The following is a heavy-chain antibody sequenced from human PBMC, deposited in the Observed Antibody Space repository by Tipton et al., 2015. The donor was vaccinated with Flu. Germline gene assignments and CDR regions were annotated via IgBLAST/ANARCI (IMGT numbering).Heavy chain of an antibody. CDR2: IKFDGSKT. J-gene: IGHJ4*02. CDR3: AKDEHHYDGSGYYPDY. Sequence: GSLRLSCEASGFSFSNYGMHWVRQPPGKGLEWVAFIKFDGSKTFYADSVRGRLTISRDNSRNTLYLQTNSLRAEDTAVYYCAKDEHHYDGSGYYPDYWGQGALVTVSS. D-gene: IGHD3-22*01. V-gene: IGHV3-30*02. CDR1: GFSFSNYG.